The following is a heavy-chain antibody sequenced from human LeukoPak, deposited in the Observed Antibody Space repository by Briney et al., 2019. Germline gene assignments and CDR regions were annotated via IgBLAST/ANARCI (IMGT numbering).Heavy chain of an antibody. D-gene: IGHD3-22*01. CDR3: ARMGDYYDSSGYRHDAFDI. J-gene: IGHJ3*02. CDR2: IYSSGST. CDR1: GGSISYCY. V-gene: IGHV4-59*01. Sequence: PSETLSLTCTVSGGSISYCYWNWIRQPPGKGLEWIGYIYSSGSTNYNPSLKSRVTISLDTSKNQFSLKLSSVTAADTAVYYCARMGDYYDSSGYRHDAFDIWGQGTMVTVSS.